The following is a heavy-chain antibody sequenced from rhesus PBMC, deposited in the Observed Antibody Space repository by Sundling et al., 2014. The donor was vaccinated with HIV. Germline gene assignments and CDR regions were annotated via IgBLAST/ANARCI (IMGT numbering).Heavy chain of an antibody. J-gene: IGHJ4*01. V-gene: IGHV4-106*01. CDR1: GGSISDTYY. Sequence: QVQLQESGPGLVKPSETLSLTCAVSGGSISDTYYWSWIRQPPGKGLEWIGYIYGSGGSTYYNPSPPSKSRVTISTDTSKNQFSLKLNSVTAADTAVYYCARSLAGTSGYFGYWGQGVLVTVSS. D-gene: IGHD1-1*01. CDR2: IYGSGGST. CDR3: ARSLAGTSGYFGY.